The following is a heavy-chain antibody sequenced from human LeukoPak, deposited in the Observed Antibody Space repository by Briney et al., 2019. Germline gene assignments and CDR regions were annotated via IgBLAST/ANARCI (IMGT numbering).Heavy chain of an antibody. Sequence: PMASVKVSCKASGYSSTRYYMNWVRQAPGQGRDYMGMIDPNTGTTWYSQKFQGTVTMTRDTSTSTVSMELSSLRSDDTAIYYCARELPGSCYFDYWGQGTLVSVSS. J-gene: IGHJ4*02. D-gene: IGHD1-1*01. V-gene: IGHV1-46*01. CDR2: IDPNTGTT. CDR3: ARELPGSCYFDY. CDR1: GYSSTRYY.